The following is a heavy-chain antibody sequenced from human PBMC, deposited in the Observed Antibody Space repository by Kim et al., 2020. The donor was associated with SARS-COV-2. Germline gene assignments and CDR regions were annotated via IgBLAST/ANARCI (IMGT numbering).Heavy chain of an antibody. D-gene: IGHD2-2*01. CDR1: GFTFSSYA. CDR2: ISYDGSNK. J-gene: IGHJ4*02. CDR3: ARDLQYQLLMY. Sequence: GGSLRLSCAASGFTFSSYAMHWVRQAPGKGLEWVAVISYDGSNKYYADSVKGRFTISRDNSKNTLYLQMNSLRAEDMAVYYCARDLQYQLLMYWGQGTLVTVSS. V-gene: IGHV3-30-3*01.